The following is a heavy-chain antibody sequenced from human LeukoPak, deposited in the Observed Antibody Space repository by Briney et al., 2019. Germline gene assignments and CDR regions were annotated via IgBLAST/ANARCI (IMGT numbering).Heavy chain of an antibody. CDR2: ISGSGGST. D-gene: IGHD3-10*01. CDR3: AKRSGYFDY. Sequence: GGFLRLSCAASGFTFSTYAMSWVRQAPGKGLEWVSAISGSGGSTYYADSVKGRFTISRDNSKNTLYLQMNSLRAEDTAIYYCAKRSGYFDYWGQGALVTVSS. J-gene: IGHJ4*02. CDR1: GFTFSTYA. V-gene: IGHV3-23*01.